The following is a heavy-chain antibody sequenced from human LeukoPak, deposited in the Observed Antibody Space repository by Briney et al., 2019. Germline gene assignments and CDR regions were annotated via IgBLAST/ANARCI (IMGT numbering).Heavy chain of an antibody. Sequence: PGGSLRLSCAASGFTFSYYGMHWVRQAPGKGLEWVAFIRYDGNDKFYADSVKGRFTISRDTSRNTLYLQMNSLRPEDTAVYYCAREGAPVTTPAVDYWGQGTLVTVSS. D-gene: IGHD4-17*01. CDR1: GFTFSYYG. CDR3: AREGAPVTTPAVDY. V-gene: IGHV3-30*02. J-gene: IGHJ4*02. CDR2: IRYDGNDK.